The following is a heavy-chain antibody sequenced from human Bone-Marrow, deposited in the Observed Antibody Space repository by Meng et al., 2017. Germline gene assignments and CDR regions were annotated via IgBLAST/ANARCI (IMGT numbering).Heavy chain of an antibody. Sequence: GESLKISCAASGFTSSYAWMSWVRQAPGKGLEWVGRIKSKSDGGTTDYAASVKGRFTISRDDSKNTLYLQMNSLKTEDTAVYYCAKDKVYYGDYGCWGQGTLVTVSS. CDR2: IKSKSDGGTT. V-gene: IGHV3-15*01. J-gene: IGHJ4*02. D-gene: IGHD4-17*01. CDR1: GFTSSYAW. CDR3: AKDKVYYGDYGC.